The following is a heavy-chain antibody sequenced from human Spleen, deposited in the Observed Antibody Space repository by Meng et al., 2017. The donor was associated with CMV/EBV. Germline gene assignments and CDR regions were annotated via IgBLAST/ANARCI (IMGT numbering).Heavy chain of an antibody. CDR1: GGSISSRSYY. V-gene: IGHV4-61*05. D-gene: IGHD6-6*01. CDR3: ARAVEYSSSPFDY. Sequence: GSLRLSCSVSGGSISSRSYYWGWIRQPPGKGLEYIGYISYSGITNYNPSLKTRLTISVDTSKSQFSLNLSSVTAADTAVYYCARAVEYSSSPFDYWGQGTLVTVSS. J-gene: IGHJ4*02. CDR2: ISYSGIT.